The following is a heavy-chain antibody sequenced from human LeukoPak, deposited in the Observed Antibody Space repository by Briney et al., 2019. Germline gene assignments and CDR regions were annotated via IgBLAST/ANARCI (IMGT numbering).Heavy chain of an antibody. CDR2: ISGSGGGT. J-gene: IGHJ4*02. V-gene: IGHV3-23*01. CDR1: GFTFSSYA. Sequence: GGSLRLSCAASGFTFSSYAMSWVRQAPGKGLEWVSAISGSGGGTYCADSVKGRFTISRDNSKNTLYLQMNSLRAEDTAVYYCAKFWTPGRYFDYWGQGTLVTVSS. CDR3: AKFWTPGRYFDY. D-gene: IGHD1-26*01.